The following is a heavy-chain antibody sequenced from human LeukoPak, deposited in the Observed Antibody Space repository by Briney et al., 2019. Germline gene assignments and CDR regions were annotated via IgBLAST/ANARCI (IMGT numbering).Heavy chain of an antibody. J-gene: IGHJ4*02. D-gene: IGHD3-10*01. V-gene: IGHV1-18*01. CDR3: ARGSYISTQIY. CDR2: ISAYNGNL. CDR1: GYTFTSYG. Sequence: ASVKVSCKASGYTFTSYGIAWVRQAPGQGLEWMGWISAYNGNLNYLQKLQGRVTMTTDTSTSTAYMELRSLTSDDTAMYYCARGSYISTQIYWGQGTLVTVSS.